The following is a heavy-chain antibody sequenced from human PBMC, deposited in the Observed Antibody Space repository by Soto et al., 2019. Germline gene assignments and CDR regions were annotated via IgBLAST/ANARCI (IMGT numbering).Heavy chain of an antibody. CDR3: TRDHPLSPDDY. D-gene: IGHD2-8*01. CDR2: IRSKAYGGTT. CDR1: GFTFGDYA. J-gene: IGHJ4*02. Sequence: GGSLRLSCTASGFTFGDYAMSWFRQAPGKGLEWVGFIRSKAYGGTTEYAASVKGRFTISRDDSKSIAYLQMNSLKTEDTAVYYCTRDHPLSPDDYWGQGTLVTVSS. V-gene: IGHV3-49*03.